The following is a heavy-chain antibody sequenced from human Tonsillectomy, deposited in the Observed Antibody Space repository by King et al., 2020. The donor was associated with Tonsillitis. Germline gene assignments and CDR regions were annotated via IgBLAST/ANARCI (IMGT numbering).Heavy chain of an antibody. D-gene: IGHD6-13*01. CDR3: ARDGSLAY. Sequence: QLVQSGAEVKKPGSSVKVSCKASGGTFSSYAISWVRQAPGQGLEWMGRIIPILGIANYAQKFQGRVTITADKSTSTAYLGLSSLRSEDTAVDYCARDGSLAYWGQGTLVTVSS. J-gene: IGHJ4*02. V-gene: IGHV1-69*04. CDR1: GGTFSSYA. CDR2: IIPILGIA.